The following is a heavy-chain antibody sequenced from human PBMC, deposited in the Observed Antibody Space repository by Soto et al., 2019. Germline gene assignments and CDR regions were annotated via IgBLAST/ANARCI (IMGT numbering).Heavy chain of an antibody. CDR2: IYHSGST. Sequence: QVQLQESGPGLVKPSGTLSLTCAVSSGSISSSNWWSWVRQPPGKGLEWMGEIYHSGSTNYNPSLKSRVTISVDKSKNQFSLKLSAVTAADTAVYYCARDRREPTAAPYYYYYYMDVWGKGTTVTVSS. V-gene: IGHV4-4*02. CDR3: ARDRREPTAAPYYYYYYMDV. CDR1: SGSISSSNW. D-gene: IGHD6-13*01. J-gene: IGHJ6*03.